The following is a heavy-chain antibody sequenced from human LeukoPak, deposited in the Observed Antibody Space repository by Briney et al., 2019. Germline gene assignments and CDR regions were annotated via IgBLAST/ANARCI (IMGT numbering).Heavy chain of an antibody. Sequence: PGGSLRLSCAASGVTFSSYCMTWVRQAPGEGPEWVAHVKPDGSEKSYVDSWKGRFTISRDNAQNSLYLQMNSLRAEDTAVYYCARDRGYYVFDYWGQGTLVTVSS. CDR1: GVTFSSYC. CDR3: ARDRGYYVFDY. D-gene: IGHD3-22*01. V-gene: IGHV3-7*01. J-gene: IGHJ4*02. CDR2: VKPDGSEK.